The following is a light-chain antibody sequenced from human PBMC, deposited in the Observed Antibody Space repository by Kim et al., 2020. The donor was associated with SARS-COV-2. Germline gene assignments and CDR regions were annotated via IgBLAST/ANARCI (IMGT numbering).Light chain of an antibody. Sequence: ASVGDRVTITCRASQDIANSLAWDQQKPGKVPKLLIYAASTLQSGVPSRFSGSGSGTQFTLTIGSLQTEDVATYYCQKYNSAPWTFGPGTKVDIK. CDR2: AAS. J-gene: IGKJ1*01. V-gene: IGKV1-27*01. CDR3: QKYNSAPWT. CDR1: QDIANS.